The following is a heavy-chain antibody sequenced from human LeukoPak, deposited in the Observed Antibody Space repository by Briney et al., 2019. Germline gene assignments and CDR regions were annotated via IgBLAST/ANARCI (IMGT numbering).Heavy chain of an antibody. J-gene: IGHJ4*02. CDR3: AKVHYTASFPGSFPGRNYFDS. Sequence: GGSLRLSCTVSGFAFSAYAMSWVRQAPGKGPEWVSSIGAGGIVTYSADSVKGRFTISRDNSKRTLFLQMNSLRAEDTAVYYCAKVHYTASFPGSFPGRNYFDSWGQGSLVTVSP. CDR1: GFAFSAYA. CDR2: IGAGGIVT. D-gene: IGHD1-26*01. V-gene: IGHV3-23*01.